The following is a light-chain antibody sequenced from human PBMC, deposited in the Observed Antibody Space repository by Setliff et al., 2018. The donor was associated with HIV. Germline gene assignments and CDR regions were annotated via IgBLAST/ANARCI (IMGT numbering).Light chain of an antibody. Sequence: SYELTQPPSVSVVPGKTARITCEGDNIGGRRVHWHQQKPGQAPVLVVHDDKNRPSGIPDRFFGFNSGGTATLTISRVEAGDEADYYCQVLDSSTDRRWVFGGGTQLTVL. CDR1: NIGGRR. V-gene: IGLV3-21*03. CDR3: QVLDSSTDRRWV. CDR2: DDK. J-gene: IGLJ3*02.